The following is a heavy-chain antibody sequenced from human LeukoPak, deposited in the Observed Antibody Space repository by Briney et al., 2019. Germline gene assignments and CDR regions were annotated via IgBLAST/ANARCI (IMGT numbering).Heavy chain of an antibody. D-gene: IGHD3-10*01. V-gene: IGHV1-18*01. J-gene: IGHJ5*02. CDR1: GGTFSSYA. CDR2: ISAYNGNT. CDR3: ALDTRLLWFGELSGGWFDP. Sequence: ASVKVSCKASGGTFSSYAISWVRQAPGQGLEWMGWISAYNGNTNYAQKLQGRVTMTTDTSTSTAYMELRSLRSDDTAVYYCALDTRLLWFGELSGGWFDPWGQGTLVTVSS.